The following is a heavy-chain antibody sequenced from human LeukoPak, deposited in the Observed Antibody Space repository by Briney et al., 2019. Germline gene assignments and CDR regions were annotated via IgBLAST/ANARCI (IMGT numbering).Heavy chain of an antibody. CDR2: IGISSGNT. Sequence: GVSLRLSCAASGFNFIDYSMNWVRQAPGKGLEWISYIGISSGNTKYADSVKGRFTISRDKARNSLYLQMNSLRVEDTAMYYCARDHRYAFDNWGHGTLVTVSS. V-gene: IGHV3-48*01. CDR1: GFNFIDYS. J-gene: IGHJ4*01. D-gene: IGHD5-12*01. CDR3: ARDHRYAFDN.